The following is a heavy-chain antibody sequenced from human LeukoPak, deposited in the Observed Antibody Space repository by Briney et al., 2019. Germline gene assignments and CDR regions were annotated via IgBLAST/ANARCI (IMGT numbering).Heavy chain of an antibody. V-gene: IGHV1-69*13. J-gene: IGHJ4*02. D-gene: IGHD4-23*01. CDR2: IIPIFGTA. Sequence: GASVKVSCKASGGTFSSYAISWVRQAPGQGLEWMGGIIPIFGTANYAQKFQGRVTITADESTRTAYMELRSLRSEDTAVYYCARGWLAETIMVTPYNYWGQGTLVTVSS. CDR1: GGTFSSYA. CDR3: ARGWLAETIMVTPYNY.